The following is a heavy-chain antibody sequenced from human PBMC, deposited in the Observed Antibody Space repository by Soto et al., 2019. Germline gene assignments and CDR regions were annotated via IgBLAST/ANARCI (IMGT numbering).Heavy chain of an antibody. J-gene: IGHJ4*02. V-gene: IGHV4-39*01. Sequence: SETLSLTGTVSGDSLSSRSYYWGWIRQPPGKGLEWIGSIYYSGSTYYNPSLKSRVTISVDTSKNQSSLKLSSVTAADTAVYYCASVPSSGYYSRYWGQGTLVTVSS. CDR2: IYYSGST. CDR3: ASVPSSGYYSRY. D-gene: IGHD3-22*01. CDR1: GDSLSSRSYY.